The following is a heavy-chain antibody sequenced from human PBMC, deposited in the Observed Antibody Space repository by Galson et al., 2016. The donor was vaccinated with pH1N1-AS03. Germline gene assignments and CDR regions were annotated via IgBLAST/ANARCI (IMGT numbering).Heavy chain of an antibody. CDR3: AKASAAAGTRTFDY. CDR1: GFTFSSYG. CDR2: ISVTGGST. Sequence: SLRLSCATSGFTFSSYGMTWVRQAPGKGLEWVSSISVTGGSTYYADSVKGRFTISRDHSKNTLYLQMNSLRAEDTAVYYCAKASAAAGTRTFDYWGQGTLVTVSS. D-gene: IGHD6-13*01. V-gene: IGHV3-23*01. J-gene: IGHJ4*02.